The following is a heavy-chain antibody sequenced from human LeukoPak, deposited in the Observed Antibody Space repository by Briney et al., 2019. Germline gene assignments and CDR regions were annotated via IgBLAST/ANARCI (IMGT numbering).Heavy chain of an antibody. J-gene: IGHJ4*02. CDR2: IKESGDIT. Sequence: HPGASLRLSCAASGFTFSRYSMCWVRQAPGKGPEWVSGIKESGDITYYADSVKGRFTISRDNSKNTLYLQMNSLRAEDTAKYYCAKYCSGATCSGYWGQGTLVTVSS. CDR3: AKYCSGATCSGY. V-gene: IGHV3-23*01. CDR1: GFTFSRYS. D-gene: IGHD2-15*01.